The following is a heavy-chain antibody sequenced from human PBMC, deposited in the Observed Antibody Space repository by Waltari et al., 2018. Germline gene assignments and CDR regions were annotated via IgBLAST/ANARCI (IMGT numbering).Heavy chain of an antibody. CDR1: GGTFSSYA. J-gene: IGHJ6*02. D-gene: IGHD6-13*01. V-gene: IGHV1-69*08. Sequence: QVQLVQSGAEVKKPGSSVKVSCKASGGTFSSYAISWVRQAPGQGLEWMGRIIPIFGTANYAQKFQGRVTITADKSTSTAYMELSSLRSEDTAVYYCARSIAAAGIYYYYGMDVWGQGTTVTVSS. CDR3: ARSIAAAGIYYYYGMDV. CDR2: IIPIFGTA.